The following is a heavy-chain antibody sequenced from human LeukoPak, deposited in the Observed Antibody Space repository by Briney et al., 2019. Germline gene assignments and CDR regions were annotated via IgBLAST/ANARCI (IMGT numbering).Heavy chain of an antibody. J-gene: IGHJ4*02. CDR3: ARHPTGSHYRFDY. Sequence: SETLSLTCTVSGDSISNYYWTWIRQPPGKGLEWIGTVNYSGTTYYNPSLKSRVTISLDTSKNQFSLNLNSVTVAGTAMYYCARHPTGSHYRFDYWGQGTLVTVSS. D-gene: IGHD1-1*01. CDR1: GDSISNYY. CDR2: VNYSGTT. V-gene: IGHV4-59*05.